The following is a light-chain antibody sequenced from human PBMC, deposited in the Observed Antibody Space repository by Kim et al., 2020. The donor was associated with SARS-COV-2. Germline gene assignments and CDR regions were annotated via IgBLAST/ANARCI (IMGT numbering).Light chain of an antibody. CDR3: QAWDSTTVV. CDR1: KLGDKY. V-gene: IGLV3-1*01. J-gene: IGLJ2*01. CDR2: QVT. Sequence: SYELTQPPSVSVSPGQTATITCSGDKLGDKYSYWYQQKPGQSPVLVIYQVTKRPSGMPERFSGSSSGNTATLTISGTQAMDEADYYCQAWDSTTVVFGGGTKLTVL.